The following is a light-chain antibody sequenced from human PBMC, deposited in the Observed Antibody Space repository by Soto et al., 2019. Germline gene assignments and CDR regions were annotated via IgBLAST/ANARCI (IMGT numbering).Light chain of an antibody. CDR1: QGINNF. J-gene: IGKJ1*01. Sequence: DIKLTQSPSFLSASIGARVTITCRASQGINNFLTWYQQKPGKAPKLLIYAASLLESGVPSRFGGSVSGTEFTLTISSRQPEAFATYYCQQLNSYPRTFGQGTKVEFK. CDR2: AAS. V-gene: IGKV1-9*01. CDR3: QQLNSYPRT.